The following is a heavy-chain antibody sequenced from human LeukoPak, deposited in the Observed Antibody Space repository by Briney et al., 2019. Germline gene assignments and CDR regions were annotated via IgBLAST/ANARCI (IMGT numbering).Heavy chain of an antibody. CDR2: IYHSGST. D-gene: IGHD3-10*01. CDR3: ARYYMVRGVTGLFDY. V-gene: IGHV4-30-2*01. CDR1: GGSISSGGYY. J-gene: IGHJ4*02. Sequence: SETLSLTCTVSGGSISSGGYYWSWIRQPPGKGLEWIGYIYHSGSTYYNPSLKSRVTISVDTSKNQFSLKLSSVTAADTAVYYCARYYMVRGVTGLFDYWGQGTLVTVSS.